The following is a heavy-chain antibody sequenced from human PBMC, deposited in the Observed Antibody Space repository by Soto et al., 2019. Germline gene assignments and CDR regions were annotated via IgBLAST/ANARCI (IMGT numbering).Heavy chain of an antibody. CDR3: ARAFLGYCSGGSCYSVYYYGMDV. J-gene: IGHJ6*02. D-gene: IGHD2-15*01. CDR2: IIPIFGTA. V-gene: IGHV1-69*12. CDR1: GGTFSSYA. Sequence: QVQLVQSGAEVKKPGSSVKVSCKASGGTFSSYAISWVRQAPGQGLEWMGGIIPIFGTANYAQKFQGRVTITADESTSTAYMEVSRLRYEDTAVYYCARAFLGYCSGGSCYSVYYYGMDVWGQGTTVTVSS.